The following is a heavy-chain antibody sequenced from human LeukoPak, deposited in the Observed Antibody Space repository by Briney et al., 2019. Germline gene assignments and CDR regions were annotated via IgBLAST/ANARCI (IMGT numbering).Heavy chain of an antibody. CDR1: GFTFSSYS. J-gene: IGHJ4*02. CDR3: ARDLHGGGSSWTIETPGFDY. Sequence: GGSLRLSCAASGFTFSSYSMNWVRQAPGKGLEWVSYISSSSSTIYYADSVKGRFTISRDNAKNSLYLQMNSLRAEDTAVYYCARDLHGGGSSWTIETPGFDYWGQGTLVTVSS. V-gene: IGHV3-48*04. D-gene: IGHD6-13*01. CDR2: ISSSSSTI.